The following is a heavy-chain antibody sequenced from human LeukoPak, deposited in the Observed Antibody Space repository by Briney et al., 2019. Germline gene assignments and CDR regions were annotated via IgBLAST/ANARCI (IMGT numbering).Heavy chain of an antibody. CDR1: DGSIRSHY. CDR3: GRRDSSGSFDH. D-gene: IGHD3-22*01. V-gene: IGHV4-59*08. J-gene: IGHJ4*02. CDR2: IYNSGST. Sequence: SETLSLTCTVSDGSIRSHYWSWIRQPPGKGLEWIGNIYNSGSTNYNPSLKSRVTISVDTSKNQFSLKLSSVTAADTAVYYCGRRDSSGSFDHWGQGTLVTVSS.